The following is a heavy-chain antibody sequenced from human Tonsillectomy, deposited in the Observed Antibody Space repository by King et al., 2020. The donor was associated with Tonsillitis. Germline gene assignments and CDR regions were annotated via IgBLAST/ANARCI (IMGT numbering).Heavy chain of an antibody. Sequence: VQLVESGAEVKKPGASVKVSCKASGYTFTGYYIHCVRQAPGQGLEWMGWINPHSGATNYAQKFQGRVTMTRDTSISTAYVELSSLRSDDTAVYYCARLRFLEWLFSGWFDPWGQGTRVIVSS. CDR3: ARLRFLEWLFSGWFDP. D-gene: IGHD3-3*01. CDR1: GYTFTGYY. J-gene: IGHJ5*02. V-gene: IGHV1-2*02. CDR2: INPHSGAT.